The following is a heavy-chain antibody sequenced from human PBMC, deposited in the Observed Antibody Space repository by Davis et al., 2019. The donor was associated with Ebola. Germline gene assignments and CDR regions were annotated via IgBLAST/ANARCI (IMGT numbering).Heavy chain of an antibody. CDR3: ARSEGANIDY. CDR2: TSYDGSNV. Sequence: GESLKISCRTSGFTFTGHAMHWVRQAPGEGPQWVAVTSYDGSNVYYAESVKGRFSISRDNANKMVYLQMNSLRPNDTAVYYCARSEGANIDYWGQGTQVTVS. J-gene: IGHJ4*02. V-gene: IGHV3-30-3*02. CDR1: GFTFTGHA. D-gene: IGHD3-16*01.